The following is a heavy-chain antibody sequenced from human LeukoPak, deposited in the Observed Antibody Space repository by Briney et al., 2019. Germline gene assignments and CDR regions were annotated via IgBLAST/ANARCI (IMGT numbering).Heavy chain of an antibody. CDR2: ISADSGKT. CDR3: AGQKCSGGSCDREI. CDR1: GYSFASYA. Sequence: ASVKVSCKAPGYSFASYAISWVRQAPGQGLEWMGWISADSGKTDYAQKFQGRVTMTTDTSTSTAYMELMSLRSDDTAVYYCAGQKCSGGSCDREIWGLGTLVTVSS. D-gene: IGHD2-15*01. J-gene: IGHJ4*02. V-gene: IGHV1-18*01.